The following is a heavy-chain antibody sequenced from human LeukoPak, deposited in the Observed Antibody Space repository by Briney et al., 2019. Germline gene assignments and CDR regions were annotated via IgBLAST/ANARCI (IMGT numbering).Heavy chain of an antibody. CDR1: GFTVSSNY. Sequence: GGSLRLSCAASGFTVSSNYMSWVRQAPGKGLEWVSVIYSGGSTYYADSVKGRFTISRDNSKSTLYLQMNSLRAEDTAVYYCARAFDYYDSTGYLDYWGQGLLVTVSS. CDR3: ARAFDYYDSTGYLDY. J-gene: IGHJ4*02. D-gene: IGHD3-22*01. V-gene: IGHV3-53*01. CDR2: IYSGGST.